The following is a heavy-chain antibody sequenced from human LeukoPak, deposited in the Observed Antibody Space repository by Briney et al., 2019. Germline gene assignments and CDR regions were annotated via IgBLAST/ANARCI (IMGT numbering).Heavy chain of an antibody. J-gene: IGHJ4*02. CDR2: IYYTGST. D-gene: IGHD3-10*02. CDR1: GGSISRYY. V-gene: IGHV4-59*08. CDR3: ARVVRGGVFDH. Sequence: SETLSLTCTVSGGSISRYYWSWIRQPPGKGLEWIGYIYYTGSTNYNPSLKSRVTISVDTSKNQFSLQLSSVTAADTAVYYCARVVRGGVFDHWGQGALVTVSS.